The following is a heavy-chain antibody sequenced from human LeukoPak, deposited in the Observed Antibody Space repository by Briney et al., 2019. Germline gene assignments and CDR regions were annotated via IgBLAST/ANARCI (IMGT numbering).Heavy chain of an antibody. J-gene: IGHJ4*02. CDR3: ARLGNWNYVGY. Sequence: SETLSLTCTVSGDSISSTSYYWGWIRQPPGKGLEWIGSIYYSGSTYYSPSLKSRVTISVDTSKNQFSLKLSSVTAADTAVYYCARLGNWNYVGYWGQGTLVTVSS. D-gene: IGHD1-1*01. CDR1: GDSISSTSYY. V-gene: IGHV4-39*01. CDR2: IYYSGST.